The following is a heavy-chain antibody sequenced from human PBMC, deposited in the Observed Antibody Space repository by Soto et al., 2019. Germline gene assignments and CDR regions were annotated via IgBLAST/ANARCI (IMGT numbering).Heavy chain of an antibody. J-gene: IGHJ5*02. D-gene: IGHD3-22*01. V-gene: IGHV5-10-1*01. CDR1: GYSFTSYW. Sequence: GESLKISCKGSGYSFTSYWISWVRQMPGKGLEWMGRIDPSDSYTNYSPSFQGHVTISADKSISTAYLQCSSLKASDTAMYYCARLSAAGEDYYDQHWFDPWGQGTLVTVS. CDR2: IDPSDSYT. CDR3: ARLSAAGEDYYDQHWFDP.